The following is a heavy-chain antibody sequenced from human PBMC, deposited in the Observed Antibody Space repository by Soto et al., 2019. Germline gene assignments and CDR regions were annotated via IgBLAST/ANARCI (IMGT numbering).Heavy chain of an antibody. V-gene: IGHV1-18*01. D-gene: IGHD2-2*01. CDR2: FSLYSDGT. CDR1: GYTFSNYG. Sequence: QVQLVQSGGEVKRPGASVKDSCKTSGYTFSNYGITWVRQAPGQPLEWLGWFSLYSDGTNYAQKFQGRVSLTTHTSTTTAYMEPRSLRSADTAVYYCARVVPGAEAWFGPWGHGTLVTVSA. J-gene: IGHJ5*02. CDR3: ARVVPGAEAWFGP.